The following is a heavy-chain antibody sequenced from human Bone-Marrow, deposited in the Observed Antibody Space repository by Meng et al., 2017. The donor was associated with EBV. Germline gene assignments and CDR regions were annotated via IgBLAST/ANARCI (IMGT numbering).Heavy chain of an antibody. CDR3: ARDGDMPVAAD. J-gene: IGHJ4*02. Sequence: VRLGESGGKVTKPGASVKVSCKTSGDTFSDYDLHLVRQAPGQGLEWMGRIKSESGGTHYAQTFQGRITMTRDTSISTAYMELTSLRSDDTAMYYCARDGDMPVAADWGQGTLVTVSS. D-gene: IGHD6-19*01. V-gene: IGHV1-2*06. CDR2: IKSESGGT. CDR1: GDTFSDYD.